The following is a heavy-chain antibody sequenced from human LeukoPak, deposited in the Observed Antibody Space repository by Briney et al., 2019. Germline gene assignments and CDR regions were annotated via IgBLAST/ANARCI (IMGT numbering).Heavy chain of an antibody. Sequence: GGSLRLSCAASGFTFSDYYMSWIRQAPGKGLEWVSYISSSSSYTNYADSVKGGFTISRENAKNSLYMQMNSVRAEDTAVYYCARAPFGESIDYWGQGTLVTVSS. D-gene: IGHD3-10*01. CDR2: ISSSSSYT. J-gene: IGHJ4*02. CDR1: GFTFSDYY. CDR3: ARAPFGESIDY. V-gene: IGHV3-11*06.